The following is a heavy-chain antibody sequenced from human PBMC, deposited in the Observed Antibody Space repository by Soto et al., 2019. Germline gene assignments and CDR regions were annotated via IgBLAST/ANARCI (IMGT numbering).Heavy chain of an antibody. J-gene: IGHJ4*02. CDR2: INHSGST. Sequence: SQTLSLTCAVYGGSFSGYYWSWIRQPPGKGLEWIGEINHSGSTNYNPSLKSRVTISVDTSKNQFSLKLSSVTAADTAVYYCARDRILYYYDSSGYPTYYFDYWGQGTLVTVSS. CDR3: ARDRILYYYDSSGYPTYYFDY. V-gene: IGHV4-34*01. D-gene: IGHD3-22*01. CDR1: GGSFSGYY.